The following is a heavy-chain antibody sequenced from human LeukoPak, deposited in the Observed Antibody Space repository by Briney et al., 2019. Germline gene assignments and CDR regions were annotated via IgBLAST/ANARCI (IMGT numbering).Heavy chain of an antibody. CDR1: GGSISSYY. J-gene: IGHJ5*02. D-gene: IGHD3-22*01. Sequence: PSETLSLTCTVSGGSISSYYWSWIRQPPAKGLEWIGYIYYSGSTNYNPSLKSRVTISVDTSKNQFSLKLSSVTAADTAVYYCAREITMIGGNWFDPWGQGTLVTVSS. CDR3: AREITMIGGNWFDP. CDR2: IYYSGST. V-gene: IGHV4-59*01.